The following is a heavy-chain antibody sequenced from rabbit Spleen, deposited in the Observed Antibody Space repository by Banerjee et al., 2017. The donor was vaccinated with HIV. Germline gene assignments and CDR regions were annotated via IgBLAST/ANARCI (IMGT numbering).Heavy chain of an antibody. CDR3: ARDDNGGIAGDAYAL. CDR1: GFTLSSTYW. Sequence: QSLEESGGGLVKPGASLTLSCKASGFTLSSTYWICWVRQAPGKGLEWIACIYAGSSGSTFYATWAKGRFTISKTSSTTVTLQMTSLTAADTATYFCARDDNGGIAGDAYALWGQGTLVTVS. D-gene: IGHD4-2*01. J-gene: IGHJ2*01. V-gene: IGHV1S40*01. CDR2: IYAGSSGST.